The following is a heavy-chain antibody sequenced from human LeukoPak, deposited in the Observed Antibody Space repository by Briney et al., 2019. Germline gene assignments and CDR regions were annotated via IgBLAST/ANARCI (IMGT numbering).Heavy chain of an antibody. J-gene: IGHJ4*02. CDR1: GGSFSSGSYY. Sequence: SETLSLTCTVSGGSFSSGSYYWSWIRQPPGKGLEWIGYIYYSGSTNYNPSLKSRVTISVDTSKNQFSLKLSSVTAADTAVYYCARGGYSYGYSFDYWGQGTLVTVSS. D-gene: IGHD5-18*01. CDR3: ARGGYSYGYSFDY. V-gene: IGHV4-61*01. CDR2: IYYSGST.